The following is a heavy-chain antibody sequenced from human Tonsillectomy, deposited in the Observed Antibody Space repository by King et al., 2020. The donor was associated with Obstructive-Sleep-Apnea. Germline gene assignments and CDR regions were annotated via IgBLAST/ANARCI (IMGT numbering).Heavy chain of an antibody. CDR3: AKDTRHYSGYDFYHYGMDV. Sequence: VQLVESGGGVVQPGRSLRLSCAASGFAFSSYGMHWVRQAPGKGLEWVAFIRYDGSNKYYADSVKGRFTISRENSKNTLYLQMNSLRGEDTAVYYWAKDTRHYSGYDFYHYGMDVWGQGTTVTVSS. J-gene: IGHJ6*02. CDR1: GFAFSSYG. V-gene: IGHV3-30*02. D-gene: IGHD5-12*01. CDR2: IRYDGSNK.